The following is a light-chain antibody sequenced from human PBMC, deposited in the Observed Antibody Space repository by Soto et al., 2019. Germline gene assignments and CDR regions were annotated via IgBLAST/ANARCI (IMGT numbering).Light chain of an antibody. CDR3: QQYGNPPPNA. CDR1: QSISSSY. Sequence: EIVLTQSPGTLSLSLGERATLSCRASQSISSSYLAWYQQKTGQAPRVLIYGASSRATCIPDRFSGSGSGTDFTLSISRLEPEDFAVYFCQQYGNPPPNAFGQGTKVEIK. V-gene: IGKV3-20*01. J-gene: IGKJ2*01. CDR2: GAS.